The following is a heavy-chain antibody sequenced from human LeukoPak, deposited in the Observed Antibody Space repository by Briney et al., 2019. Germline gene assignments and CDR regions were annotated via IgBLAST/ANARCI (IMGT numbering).Heavy chain of an antibody. V-gene: IGHV4-38-2*02. CDR2: LYHSGIT. CDR1: MYSISSDYY. CDR3: ARGFGLAAAGADY. J-gene: IGHJ4*02. D-gene: IGHD6-13*01. Sequence: PSETLSLTCTVSMYSISSDYYCSWIRQPPGKLLEWIGSLYHSGITYSNPSLKSRITISADTSRNQFSLKLSSLTAADTAFYYCARGFGLAAAGADYWGQGTLVTVSS.